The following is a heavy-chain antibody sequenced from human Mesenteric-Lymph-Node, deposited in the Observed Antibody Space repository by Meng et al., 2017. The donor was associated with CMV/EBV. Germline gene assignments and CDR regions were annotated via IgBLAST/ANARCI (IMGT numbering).Heavy chain of an antibody. CDR3: AADLLWFGDENWFDP. V-gene: IGHV7-4-1*02. D-gene: IGHD3-10*01. Sequence: SRYNFSSYAMNWVRQAPGQGLEWMGWINTNTGNPTYAQGFTGWFVFSLDTSVSTAYLQISGLKAEDTAVYYCAADLLWFGDENWFDPWGQGTLVTVSS. CDR1: RYNFSSYA. CDR2: INTNTGNP. J-gene: IGHJ5*02.